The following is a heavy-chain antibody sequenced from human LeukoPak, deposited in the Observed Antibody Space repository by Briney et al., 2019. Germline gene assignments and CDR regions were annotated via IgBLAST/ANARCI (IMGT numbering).Heavy chain of an antibody. D-gene: IGHD5-12*01. V-gene: IGHV1-46*01. CDR2: INPSGGGT. CDR1: NSY. J-gene: IGHJ4*02. Sequence: NSYFPWVPKTPGQWLEWMGMINPSGGGTSYAEKFQGRVTMTRDTSTSIVYMELSSLRSEDTAVYFCASGGYDWDDYEYWGQGAPVTVSS. CDR3: ASGGYDWDDYEY.